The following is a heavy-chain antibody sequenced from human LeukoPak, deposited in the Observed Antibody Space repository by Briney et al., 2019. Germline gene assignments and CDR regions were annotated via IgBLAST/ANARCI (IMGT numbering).Heavy chain of an antibody. J-gene: IGHJ5*02. V-gene: IGHV1-69*01. Sequence: SVKVSCKASGGTFSSYAISWVRQAPGQGLEWMGGIIPIFGTANHAQKFQGRVTITADESTSTAYMELSSLRSEDTAVYYCASEGLESSGPWGQGTLVTVSS. CDR3: ASEGLESSGP. D-gene: IGHD3-22*01. CDR2: IIPIFGTA. CDR1: GGTFSSYA.